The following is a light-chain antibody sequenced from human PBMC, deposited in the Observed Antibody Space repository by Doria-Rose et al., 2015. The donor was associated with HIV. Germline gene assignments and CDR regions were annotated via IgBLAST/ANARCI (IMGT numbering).Light chain of an antibody. CDR2: DVS. Sequence: PPSASGSPGQSVAISCTGTSSDVGGYNSVSWYQQHPGKAPKLMIYDVSNRPSGVSNRFSGSKSGNTASLTISGLQAEDEADYYCSSYASTDTLVFGGGTKLTVL. V-gene: IGLV2-14*03. CDR1: SSDVGGYNS. CDR3: SSYASTDTLV. J-gene: IGLJ2*01.